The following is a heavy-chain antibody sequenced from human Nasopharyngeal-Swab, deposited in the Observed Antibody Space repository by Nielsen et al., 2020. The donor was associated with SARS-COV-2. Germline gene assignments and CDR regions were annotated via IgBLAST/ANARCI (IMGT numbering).Heavy chain of an antibody. CDR2: IKHDGSDK. V-gene: IGHV3-7*01. D-gene: IGHD6-13*01. Sequence: GESLKISCGASGITFSSYWMSWVRQPPGKGLEWVANIKHDGSDKNYVDSVKGRFTISRDNAKNLLFLQMNNLRAEDTALYYCTRDPYSTPPDYWGQGTLVTVSS. J-gene: IGHJ4*02. CDR3: TRDPYSTPPDY. CDR1: GITFSSYW.